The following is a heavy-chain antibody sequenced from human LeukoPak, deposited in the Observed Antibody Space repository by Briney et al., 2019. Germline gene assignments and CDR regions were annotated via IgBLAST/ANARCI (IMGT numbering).Heavy chain of an antibody. D-gene: IGHD5-18*01. CDR3: ASGGYSYFPDY. V-gene: IGHV3-48*04. CDR1: GFTFSTFA. CDR2: ISSSGSTI. J-gene: IGHJ4*02. Sequence: QPGGSLRLSCAASGFTFSTFAMNWVRQAPGKGLEWVSYISSSGSTIYYADSVKGRFTISRDNAKNSLYLQMNSLRAEDTAVYYCASGGYSYFPDYWGQGTLVTVSS.